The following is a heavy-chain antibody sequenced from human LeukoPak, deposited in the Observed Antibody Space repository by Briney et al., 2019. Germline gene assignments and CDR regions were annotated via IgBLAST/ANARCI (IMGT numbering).Heavy chain of an antibody. V-gene: IGHV1-18*01. J-gene: IGHJ4*02. CDR1: GYTFVRHG. CDR2: ISAYDAKT. D-gene: IGHD1-14*01. Sequence: ASVKVSCKASGYTFVRHGVNWVRQAPGQGLEWMGWISAYDAKTHYAERLQGRVTMTRDISASTVYMELRSLTSDDTAVYYCARDSRSPGPVFSDYWGQGTLVTVSS. CDR3: ARDSRSPGPVFSDY.